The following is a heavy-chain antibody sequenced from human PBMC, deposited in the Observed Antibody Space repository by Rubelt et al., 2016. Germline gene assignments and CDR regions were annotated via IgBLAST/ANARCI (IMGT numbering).Heavy chain of an antibody. Sequence: DHYIEWVRQAPGKGLEWVGRIRDKTKSYSTEFAASVKGRFTISRDDSKNSVSVQMNSLKTEDTAVYYCARETRPVTVTTFYYYGMDVWGQGTTVTVSS. V-gene: IGHV3-72*01. J-gene: IGHJ6*02. CDR3: ARETRPVTVTTFYYYGMDV. CDR1: DHY. CDR2: IRDKTKSYST. D-gene: IGHD4-11*01.